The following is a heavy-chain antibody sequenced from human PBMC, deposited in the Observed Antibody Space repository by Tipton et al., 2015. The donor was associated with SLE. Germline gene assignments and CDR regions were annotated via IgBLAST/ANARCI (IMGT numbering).Heavy chain of an antibody. D-gene: IGHD4-17*01. J-gene: IGHJ4*02. V-gene: IGHV3-13*04. CDR1: GFTFSSYD. CDR2: IGTAGDT. Sequence: SLRLSCAASGFTFSSYDMHWVRQATGKGLEWVSAIGTAGDTYYPGSVKGRFTISRENAKNSLYLQMNSLRAGDTAVYYCAKDIDYGDYTALGYWGQGTLVTVSS. CDR3: AKDIDYGDYTALGY.